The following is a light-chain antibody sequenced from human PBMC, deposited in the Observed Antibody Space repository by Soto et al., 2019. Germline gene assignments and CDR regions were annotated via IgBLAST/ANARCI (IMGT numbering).Light chain of an antibody. Sequence: ILMTQSPATLSVSPGERATLSCRASQSASNNLAWYQQKPGQAPRLLIYDASTRATSIPARFSGSGSGTELTLNNRDLQSEDFAVYYCHQYNYWPPWTFGQGTTVEIK. CDR1: QSASNN. V-gene: IGKV3-15*01. CDR3: HQYNYWPPWT. J-gene: IGKJ1*01. CDR2: DAS.